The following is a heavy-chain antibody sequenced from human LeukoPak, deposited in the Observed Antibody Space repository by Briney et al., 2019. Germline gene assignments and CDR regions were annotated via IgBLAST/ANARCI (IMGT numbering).Heavy chain of an antibody. CDR2: IRYDGSNK. Sequence: GGSLRLSCAASGFTFSSYGMHWVRQAPGKGLEWVAFIRYDGSNKYYADSVKGRFTISRDNSKNTLYLQMNSLRAEDTAVYYCAKDFLRYYGAYRWFDPWGQRTLVTVSS. D-gene: IGHD4-17*01. CDR1: GFTFSSYG. V-gene: IGHV3-30*02. CDR3: AKDFLRYYGAYRWFDP. J-gene: IGHJ5*02.